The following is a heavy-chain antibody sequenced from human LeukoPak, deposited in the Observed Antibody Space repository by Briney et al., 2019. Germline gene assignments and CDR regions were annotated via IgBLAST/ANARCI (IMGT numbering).Heavy chain of an antibody. CDR1: GFTFSSYA. Sequence: GGSLRLSCAASGFTFSSYAMSWVRQAPGKGLEWVSAIGGSGGSTYYADSVKGRFTISRDNSKNTLYLQMNSLRAEDTAVYYCAKASSGWPEYFQHWGQGTLVTVSS. J-gene: IGHJ1*01. D-gene: IGHD6-19*01. CDR2: IGGSGGST. CDR3: AKASSGWPEYFQH. V-gene: IGHV3-23*01.